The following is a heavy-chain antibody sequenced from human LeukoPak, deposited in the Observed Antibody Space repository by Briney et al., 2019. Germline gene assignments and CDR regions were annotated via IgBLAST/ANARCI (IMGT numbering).Heavy chain of an antibody. Sequence: SETLSLICTVPGDSINNYYWSRIRQPPGKGLEWIAYISYSGSTNYNPSLKSRVTISVDTSQNQFSLKLNSVTAADTAVYYCARGNSPFDYWGQGTLVTVSS. CDR1: GDSINNYY. D-gene: IGHD2-21*01. V-gene: IGHV4-59*01. J-gene: IGHJ4*02. CDR3: ARGNSPFDY. CDR2: ISYSGST.